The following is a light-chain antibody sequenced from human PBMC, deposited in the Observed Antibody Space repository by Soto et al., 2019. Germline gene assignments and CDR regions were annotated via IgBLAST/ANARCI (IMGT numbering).Light chain of an antibody. CDR2: AAS. V-gene: IGKV1-27*01. J-gene: IGKJ1*01. Sequence: DIQMTQSPSSLSASVGDRVTITCRASQGISNYLAWYQQKPGKVPKLLIYAASTLQSGVPSRFSGRGSGTDFTLTISSLQPEDGATYYCQKYNSAPRTFGQGTKVEIK. CDR3: QKYNSAPRT. CDR1: QGISNY.